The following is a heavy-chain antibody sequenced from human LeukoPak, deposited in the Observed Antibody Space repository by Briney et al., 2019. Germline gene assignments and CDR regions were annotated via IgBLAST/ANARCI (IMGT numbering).Heavy chain of an antibody. CDR1: GFTFSSYA. CDR3: ARGGARWNYYGSGSFSYLGY. J-gene: IGHJ4*02. CDR2: ISYDGSNK. D-gene: IGHD3-10*01. Sequence: GGSLRLSCAASGFTFSSYAMHWVRQAPGKELEWVAVISYDGSNKYYADSVKGRFTISRDNSKNTLYLQMNSLRAEDTAVYYCARGGARWNYYGSGSFSYLGYWGQGTLVTVSS. V-gene: IGHV3-30*01.